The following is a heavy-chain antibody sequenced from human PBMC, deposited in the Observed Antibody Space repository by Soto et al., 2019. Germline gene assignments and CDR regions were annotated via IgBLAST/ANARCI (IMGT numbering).Heavy chain of an antibody. CDR2: IKTSAGGGAT. CDR1: GFSFNEAW. D-gene: IGHD2-15*01. V-gene: IGHV3-15*07. CDR3: TTGSVEGI. Sequence: EVQLVESAGGLVKPGGSLRLSCVASGFSFNEAWMNWVRQAPGQGLEWVGRIKTSAGGGATNYAAPVQGRFTISRDDSKNTLNPPMHRPRTGETALYYFTTGSVEGILGQGTTVIVSS. J-gene: IGHJ6*02.